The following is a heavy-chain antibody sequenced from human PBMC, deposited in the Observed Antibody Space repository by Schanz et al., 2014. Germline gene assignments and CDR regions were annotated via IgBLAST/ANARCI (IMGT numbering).Heavy chain of an antibody. J-gene: IGHJ5*02. CDR2: ISYSGST. CDR3: ARGHHTHGITVAARGFDP. V-gene: IGHV4-4*02. D-gene: IGHD6-19*01. Sequence: QVQLQESGPGLVKPSGTLSLTCAVSGASISSSNWWSWVRQPPGKGLEWIGFISYSGSTYYNPSLKSRVTISVDTSKNQFSLNLSSATAADTAVYYCARGHHTHGITVAARGFDPWGQGTLVTVSS. CDR1: GASISSSNW.